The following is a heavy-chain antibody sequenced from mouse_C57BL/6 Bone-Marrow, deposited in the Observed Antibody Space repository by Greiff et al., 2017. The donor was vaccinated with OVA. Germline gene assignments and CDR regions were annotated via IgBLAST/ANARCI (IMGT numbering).Heavy chain of an antibody. Sequence: VQLKQSGPELVKPGASVKIPCKASGYTFTDYNLDWVKQSHGKSLEWIGDINPNNGGTIYNQTFKGKATLTVDKASSTAYMELRSLTSEDTAVYYCARSGPFRAYWGQGTLVTVSA. CDR3: ARSGPFRAY. V-gene: IGHV1-18*01. J-gene: IGHJ3*01. CDR2: INPNNGGT. CDR1: GYTFTDYN.